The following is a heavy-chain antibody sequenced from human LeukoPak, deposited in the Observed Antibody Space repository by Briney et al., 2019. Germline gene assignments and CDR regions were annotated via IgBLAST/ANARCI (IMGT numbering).Heavy chain of an antibody. CDR3: TRIRVGAHQLEY. J-gene: IGHJ4*01. CDR1: GFPFSSYA. D-gene: IGHD1-26*01. Sequence: GGSLRLSCAASGFPFSSYAMSWVRHAPGQGLVWLSRINDAGRDITYADSVKGRFTSSRDNAKNTLYLQMNSLRAEDTAVYYCTRIRVGAHQLEYWGQGTVVTVSS. V-gene: IGHV3-74*01. CDR2: INDAGRDI.